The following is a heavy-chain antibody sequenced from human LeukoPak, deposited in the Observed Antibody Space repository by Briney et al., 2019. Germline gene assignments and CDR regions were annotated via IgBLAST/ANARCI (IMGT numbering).Heavy chain of an antibody. CDR1: EFTLSDYY. CDR2: ISRSGTTI. V-gene: IGHV3-11*01. J-gene: IGHJ4*02. CDR3: ARDKFETSGCFDY. Sequence: GSLRLSCAASEFTLSDYYMSWIRQAPGKGLEWVSYISRSGTTIHYADSVKGRFTISRDNAKNSLYLQMNSLRADDTAVYFCARDKFETSGCFDYWGQGALVTVSS. D-gene: IGHD6-19*01.